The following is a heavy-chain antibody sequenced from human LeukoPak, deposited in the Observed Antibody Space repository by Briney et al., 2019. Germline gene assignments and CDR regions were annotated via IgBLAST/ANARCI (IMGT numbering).Heavy chain of an antibody. CDR2: ISSSGGST. CDR3: AKERIAVAGTNFDY. CDR1: GFTFDSYA. Sequence: GGSLRLSCAASGFTFDSYAMSWVRQAPGKGLEWVSAISSSGGSTYYADSVKGRFTISRDNSKNTLYVQMNSLRAEDTAVCYCAKERIAVAGTNFDYWGQGTLVTVSS. J-gene: IGHJ4*02. V-gene: IGHV3-23*01. D-gene: IGHD6-19*01.